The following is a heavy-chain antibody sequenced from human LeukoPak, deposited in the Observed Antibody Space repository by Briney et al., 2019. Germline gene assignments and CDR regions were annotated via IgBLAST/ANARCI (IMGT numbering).Heavy chain of an antibody. V-gene: IGHV3-30*04. J-gene: IGHJ4*02. Sequence: GGSLRLSCAASGFTFSSYAMHWVRQGPGKGLEWVAVISYDGSNKYYADSVKGRFTISRDNSKNTLYLQMNSLRAEDTAVYYCARGYYYDSSGYSAAFDYWGQGTLVTVSS. CDR1: GFTFSSYA. CDR2: ISYDGSNK. D-gene: IGHD3-22*01. CDR3: ARGYYYDSSGYSAAFDY.